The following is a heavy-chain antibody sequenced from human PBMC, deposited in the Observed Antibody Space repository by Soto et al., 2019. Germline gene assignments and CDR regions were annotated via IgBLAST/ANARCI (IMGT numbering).Heavy chain of an antibody. D-gene: IGHD6-19*01. CDR2: INAGNGNT. CDR1: GYTFTSYA. J-gene: IGHJ4*02. V-gene: IGHV1-3*01. Sequence: QVPLVQSGAEVKKPGASVKVSCKASGYTFTSYAMHWVRQAPGQRLEWMGWINAGNGNTKYSQKFQGRVTITRDTSASTAYMELSSLRSEDTAVYYCARDHDESLWQWPIRQYYFDYWGQGTLVTVSS. CDR3: ARDHDESLWQWPIRQYYFDY.